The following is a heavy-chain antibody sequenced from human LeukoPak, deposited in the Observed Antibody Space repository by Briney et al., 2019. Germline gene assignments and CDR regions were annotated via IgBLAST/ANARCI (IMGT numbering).Heavy chain of an antibody. V-gene: IGHV3-30*02. CDR1: GFTFSNYG. Sequence: PGGSLRLSCAASGFTFSNYGIHWVRQAPGKGLEWVAFIRYDGSNEYYADSVKGRFTISRDNSKNTLYLQMNSLRAEDTAVYYCAKGQVEWIQLWLCEFDYWGQGTLVTVSS. D-gene: IGHD5-18*01. CDR2: IRYDGSNE. CDR3: AKGQVEWIQLWLCEFDY. J-gene: IGHJ4*02.